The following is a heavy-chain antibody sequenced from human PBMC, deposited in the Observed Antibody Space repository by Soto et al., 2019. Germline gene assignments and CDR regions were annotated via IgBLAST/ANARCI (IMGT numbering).Heavy chain of an antibody. CDR1: GYTFTSYG. J-gene: IGHJ6*02. CDR2: ISAYNGNT. V-gene: IGHV1-18*04. Sequence: VASVKVSCKASGYTFTSYGISWVRQAPGQGLGWMGWISAYNGNTNYAQKLQGRVTMTTDTSTSTAYMELRSLRSDDTAVYYCATQGRLGGNYYYGMDVWGQGTTVTVSS. D-gene: IGHD1-26*01. CDR3: ATQGRLGGNYYYGMDV.